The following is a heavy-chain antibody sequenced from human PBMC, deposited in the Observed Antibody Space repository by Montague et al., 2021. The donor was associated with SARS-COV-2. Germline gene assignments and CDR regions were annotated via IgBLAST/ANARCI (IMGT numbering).Heavy chain of an antibody. CDR3: ARVGRQQLVRLSGMDV. CDR2: IYYSGST. Sequence: SETLSLTRTVSGGSISSSSYYWGWIRQPPGKGLEWIGSIYYSGSTYYXPSLKSRVTISVDTSKSQFSLKLSSVTAADTAVYYCARVGRQQLVRLSGMDVWGQGTTVTVSS. CDR1: GGSISSSSYY. J-gene: IGHJ6*02. V-gene: IGHV4-39*07. D-gene: IGHD6-13*01.